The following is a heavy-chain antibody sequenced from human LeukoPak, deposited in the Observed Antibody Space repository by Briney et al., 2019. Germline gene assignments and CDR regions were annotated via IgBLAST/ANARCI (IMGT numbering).Heavy chain of an antibody. D-gene: IGHD4/OR15-4a*01. CDR1: RYTFTSYD. J-gene: IGHJ5*02. CDR2: MNPNSGNT. CDR3: ARKNYGSNRWFDP. V-gene: IGHV1-8*01. Sequence: ASVKVSCKASRYTFTSYDINWVRQAAGQGLEWMGWMNPNSGNTGYAQKFQGRVTMTRNTSVSTAYMELSSLRSEDTAVYYCARKNYGSNRWFDPWGQGTLVTVSS.